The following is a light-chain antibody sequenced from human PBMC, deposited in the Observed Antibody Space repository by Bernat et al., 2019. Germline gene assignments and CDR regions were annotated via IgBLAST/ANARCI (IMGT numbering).Light chain of an antibody. Sequence: QSALTQPRSVSGSPGQSVTISCTGSSNDVGNYNLVSWYQQHPGKAPKLIIYDVDKRPSGVPDRFSGSKSGNAASLTISGLQADDEADYYCCSYAGTYNWVFGGGTTVTVL. V-gene: IGLV2-11*01. CDR3: CSYAGTYNWV. CDR2: DVD. CDR1: SNDVGNYNL. J-gene: IGLJ3*02.